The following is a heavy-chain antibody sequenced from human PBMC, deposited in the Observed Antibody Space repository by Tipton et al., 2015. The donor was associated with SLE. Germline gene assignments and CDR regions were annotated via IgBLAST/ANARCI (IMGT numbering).Heavy chain of an antibody. CDR3: ARDSPTVGFDF. CDR1: GGSISSSNW. CDR2: IYHSGST. J-gene: IGHJ4*02. Sequence: TLSLTCAVSGGSISSSNWWSWVRQPPGKGLEWIGEIYHSGSTNYNPSLKSRVTISVDMSKNQFSLKLSSVTAADTAVYYCARDSPTVGFDFWGQGTLVTVSS. V-gene: IGHV4-4*02. D-gene: IGHD1-26*01.